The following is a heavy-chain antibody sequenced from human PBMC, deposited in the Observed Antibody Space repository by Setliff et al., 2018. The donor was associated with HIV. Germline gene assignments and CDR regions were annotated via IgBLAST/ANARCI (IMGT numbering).Heavy chain of an antibody. V-gene: IGHV2-70*11. Sequence: TLSLTCAVYGGSFSGYYWSWIRQPPGKALEWLARIDWDDDKYYSTSLKTRLTISKDTSKNQVVLTMTNMDPVDTATYYCARSSGSQPPRFDYWGQGTLVTVSS. CDR1: GGSFSGYY. J-gene: IGHJ4*02. D-gene: IGHD1-26*01. CDR3: ARSSGSQPPRFDY. CDR2: IDWDDDK.